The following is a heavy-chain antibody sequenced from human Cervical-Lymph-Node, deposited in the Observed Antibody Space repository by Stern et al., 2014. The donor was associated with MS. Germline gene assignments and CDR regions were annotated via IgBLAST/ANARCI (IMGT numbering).Heavy chain of an antibody. Sequence: QVQLVQSGAEVKRAGSSVKISCKASGYTFTYRYLHWVRQAPGQGLEWMGWVSMFNGDTNYAQKFQDRVTVSRDGSLNVHMELTNLRSEDTGVYYCARSALTSSGAYDDAPVVWGQGTPVTVSS. CDR2: VSMFNGDT. CDR3: ARSALTSSGAYDDAPVV. J-gene: IGHJ1*01. CDR1: GYTFTYRY. V-gene: IGHV1-45*02. D-gene: IGHD5-12*01.